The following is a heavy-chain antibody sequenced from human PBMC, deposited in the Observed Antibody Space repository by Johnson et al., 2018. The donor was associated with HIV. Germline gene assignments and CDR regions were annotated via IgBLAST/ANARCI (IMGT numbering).Heavy chain of an antibody. CDR2: IYSGGST. CDR1: GFTVSSNY. D-gene: IGHD5-24*01. J-gene: IGHJ3*02. Sequence: VQLVESGGGLIQPGGSLRLSCAASGFTVSSNYMTWVRQAPGKGLVWVSVIYSGGSTYYADSVKGRFTISRDNSKNTLYLQMNSLRAEDTAVYYCAREMAATNAWALDIWGQGTMVTVSS. V-gene: IGHV3-53*01. CDR3: AREMAATNAWALDI.